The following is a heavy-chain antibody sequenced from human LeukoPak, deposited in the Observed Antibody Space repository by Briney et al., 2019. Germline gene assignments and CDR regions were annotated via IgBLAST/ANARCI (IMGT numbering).Heavy chain of an antibody. CDR1: GYTLTELS. Sequence: GASVKVSCKVSGYTLTELSMHWVRQAPGQGLEWMGWINPNSGGTNYAQKFQGRVTMTRDTSISTAYMELSRLRSDDTAVYYCARVPATAIPGWRKRYYFDYWGQGTLVTVSS. CDR3: ARVPATAIPGWRKRYYFDY. J-gene: IGHJ4*02. V-gene: IGHV1-2*02. CDR2: INPNSGGT. D-gene: IGHD2-2*02.